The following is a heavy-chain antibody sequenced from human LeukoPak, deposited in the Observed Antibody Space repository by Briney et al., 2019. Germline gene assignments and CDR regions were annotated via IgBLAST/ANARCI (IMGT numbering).Heavy chain of an antibody. CDR2: IYYSGST. Sequence: PSETLSLTCTVSGGSISSYYWSWIRQPPGKGLEWIGYIYYSGSTNYNPSLKSRVTISVDTSKNQFSLKLSSVTAADTAVYYCARGDSSRIPDYWGQGTLVTVSS. CDR1: GGSISSYY. J-gene: IGHJ4*02. V-gene: IGHV4-59*01. CDR3: ARGDSSRIPDY. D-gene: IGHD6-13*01.